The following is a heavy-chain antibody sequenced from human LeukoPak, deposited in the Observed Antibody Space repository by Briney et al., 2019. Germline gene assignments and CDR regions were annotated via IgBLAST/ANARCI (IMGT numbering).Heavy chain of an antibody. CDR2: IYYSGST. CDR1: GGSISSYY. D-gene: IGHD6-13*01. V-gene: IGHV4-59*01. CDR3: ARARTSQQLVPIIWFDP. J-gene: IGHJ5*02. Sequence: SETLSLTCTVSGGSISSYYWSWIRQPPGKGLEWIGYIYYSGSTNYNPSLKSRVTISVDTSKNQFSLKLSSVTAADTVVYYCARARTSQQLVPIIWFDPWGQGTLVTVSS.